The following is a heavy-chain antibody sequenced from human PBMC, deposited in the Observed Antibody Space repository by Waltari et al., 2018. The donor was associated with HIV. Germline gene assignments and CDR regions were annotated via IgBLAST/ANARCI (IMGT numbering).Heavy chain of an antibody. Sequence: EVRLVASGGGLGQHGGSLRLSCAGSGFTFSRYGMHCVRQTPGKGLDWVSRIKPAWTQTDAADSVKCRFTIPRDNAKSTLHLKLNALNVGDTALYFCTGDTFGNDDFWGHGVLVTGSS. V-gene: IGHV3-74*01. CDR3: TGDTFGNDDF. J-gene: IGHJ4*01. D-gene: IGHD1-1*01. CDR2: IKPAWTQT. CDR1: GFTFSRYG.